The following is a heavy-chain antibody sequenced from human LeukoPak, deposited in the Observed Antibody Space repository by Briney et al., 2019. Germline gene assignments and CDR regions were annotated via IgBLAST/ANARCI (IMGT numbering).Heavy chain of an antibody. CDR2: INPNSGGT. V-gene: IGHV1-2*02. J-gene: IGHJ4*02. D-gene: IGHD3/OR15-3a*01. CDR1: GYTFTGYY. CDR3: ARELDPADPNVDY. Sequence: ASVKVSCKASGYTFTGYYMHWVRQAPGQGLEWMGWINPNSGGTNYAQKFQGRVTMTRDTSISTAYMELSRLRSDDTAVYYCARELDPADPNVDYWGQGTMVTVSS.